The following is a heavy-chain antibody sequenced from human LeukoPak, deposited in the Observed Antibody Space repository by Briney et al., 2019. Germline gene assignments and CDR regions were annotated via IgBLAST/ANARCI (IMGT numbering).Heavy chain of an antibody. V-gene: IGHV3-74*01. CDR1: GFTLGRYW. J-gene: IGHJ4*02. CDR2: SNSDGKIT. Sequence: GGSLRLSCAASGFTLGRYWMHWFRQAPGTGLVWVARSNSDGKITDYADSVRGRFTTSSDNTKNTVYLQMSSLRAEDTGVYYCARDHHDFWSGYPNYWGQGTLVIVSS. CDR3: ARDHHDFWSGYPNY. D-gene: IGHD3-3*01.